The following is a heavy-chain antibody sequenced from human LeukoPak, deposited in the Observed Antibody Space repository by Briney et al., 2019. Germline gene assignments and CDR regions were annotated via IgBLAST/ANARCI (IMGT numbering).Heavy chain of an antibody. CDR1: GFTFSSYW. CDR2: IKSDGSGT. CDR3: ARGSDSSGWYSSFDY. V-gene: IGHV3-74*01. J-gene: IGHJ4*02. Sequence: PGGSLRLSCAASGFTFSSYWMHWARQAPGKGLVWVSRIKSDGSGTSYADSVKGRFTISRDNAKNTLYLQMNSLRAEDTAVYYCARGSDSSGWYSSFDYWGQGTLVTVSS. D-gene: IGHD6-19*01.